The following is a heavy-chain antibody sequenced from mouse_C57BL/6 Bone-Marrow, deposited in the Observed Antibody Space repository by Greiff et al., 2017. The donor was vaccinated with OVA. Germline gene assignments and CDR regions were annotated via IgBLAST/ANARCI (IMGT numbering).Heavy chain of an antibody. CDR3: AGIYYGNYVPWWDVDV. CDR2: ISYDGSN. CDR1: GYSITSGYY. Sequence: VQLKESGPGLVQPSQSLSLTCSVTGYSITSGYYWNWIRPFPGNQLEWMGYISYDGSNTYNPSLTNRISITRDTSKNQFFLTLKSVTTEDTATYDGAGIYYGNYVPWWDVDVWGTGTTVTVSS. V-gene: IGHV3-6*01. J-gene: IGHJ1*03. D-gene: IGHD2-1*01.